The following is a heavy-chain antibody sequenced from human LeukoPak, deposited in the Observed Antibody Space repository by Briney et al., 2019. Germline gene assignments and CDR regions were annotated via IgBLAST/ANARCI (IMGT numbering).Heavy chain of an antibody. CDR2: IQAKAYGGAT. CDR1: GFTFGEYA. CDR3: TRAPHPRCSSSGCYLDY. V-gene: IGHV3-49*04. Sequence: AGGSLRLSCSTSGFTFGEYAMSWVRQAPGKGLEWVGFIQAKAYGGATKYAASVNGIFSISRDDSQSIANLAMNDLKTEDTAVYYCTRAPHPRCSSSGCYLDYWGQGTLVTVSS. J-gene: IGHJ4*02. D-gene: IGHD2-2*01.